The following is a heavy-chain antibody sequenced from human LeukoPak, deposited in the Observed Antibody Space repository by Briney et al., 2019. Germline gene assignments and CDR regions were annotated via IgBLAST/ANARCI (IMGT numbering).Heavy chain of an antibody. CDR3: ARGSLGSTDAFDI. J-gene: IGHJ3*02. Sequence: SETLSLTCTVSGGSISSGGYYWSWIRQPPGKGLEWIGYIYHSGSTYNNPSLNSRVTISVDRSKNQFSLKLSSVTAADTAVYYCARGSLGSTDAFDIWGQGTMVIVSS. D-gene: IGHD3-10*01. CDR2: IYHSGST. V-gene: IGHV4-30-2*01. CDR1: GGSISSGGYY.